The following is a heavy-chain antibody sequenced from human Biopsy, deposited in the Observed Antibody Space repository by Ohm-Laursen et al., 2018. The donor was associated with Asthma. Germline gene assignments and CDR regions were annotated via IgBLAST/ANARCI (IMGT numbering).Heavy chain of an antibody. CDR2: IYWDDDK. J-gene: IGHJ4*02. Sequence: TQTLTLTYTFSGFSLSTSGGGVGWIRQPPGKALEWLGNIYWDDDKRYSPSLQSRLTITRDTPKDQVVLTMTNMGPVDTGTYYCVHTLVGLKAFDFWGQGTPVTVSP. CDR1: GFSLSTSGGG. CDR3: VHTLVGLKAFDF. V-gene: IGHV2-5*02. D-gene: IGHD1-26*01.